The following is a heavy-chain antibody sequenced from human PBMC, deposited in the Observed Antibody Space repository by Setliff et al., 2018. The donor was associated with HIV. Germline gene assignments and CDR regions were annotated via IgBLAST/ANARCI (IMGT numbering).Heavy chain of an antibody. CDR3: ARVLGYDDFLTGYYGVYYYYGMDV. CDR2: IFHSGST. CDR1: GGSISSRNW. V-gene: IGHV4-4*02. D-gene: IGHD3-9*01. Sequence: PSETLSLTCTVSGGSISSRNWWSWVRQPPGKGLEWIGEIFHSGSTNYIPSLKIRVTISVDKSKNQFSLKLTSVTAAVPAVYYCARVLGYDDFLTGYYGVYYYYGMDVWGQGTTVTVSS. J-gene: IGHJ6*02.